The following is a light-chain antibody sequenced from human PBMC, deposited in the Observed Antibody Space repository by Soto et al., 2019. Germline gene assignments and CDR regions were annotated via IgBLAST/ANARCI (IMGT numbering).Light chain of an antibody. CDR2: EVS. CDR3: SSNTSSGTYF. Sequence: QSALTQPASVSGSPGQSITISCTGTSSDVGGYNYVSWYQQHPGKAPKLMIYEVSNRPSGVSNRFSGSKSGNTASLTISGPQAGDEAVFNSSSNTSSGTYFSGTGT. J-gene: IGLJ1*01. CDR1: SSDVGGYNY. V-gene: IGLV2-14*01.